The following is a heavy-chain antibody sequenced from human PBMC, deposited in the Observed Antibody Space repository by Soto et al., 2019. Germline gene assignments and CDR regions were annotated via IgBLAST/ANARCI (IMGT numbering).Heavy chain of an antibody. CDR2: IQGGGTT. CDR1: GLTVSGNN. V-gene: IGHV3-66*01. Sequence: EVQLVESGGGLVQPGGSLRLPRAAAGLTVSGNNLTGCRQVPGKGLEWVLLIQGGGTTYYADSVRGRFTIPKDTSENRLQRQIDSLRVEDTAVYYCEKDDVLFDGGRCYGIPLDVWRKGTTVTVSS. D-gene: IGHD2-15*01. CDR3: EKDDVLFDGGRCYGIPLDV. J-gene: IGHJ6*04.